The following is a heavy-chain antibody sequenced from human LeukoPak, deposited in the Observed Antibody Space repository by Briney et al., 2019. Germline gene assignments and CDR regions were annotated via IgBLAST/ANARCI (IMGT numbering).Heavy chain of an antibody. J-gene: IGHJ6*03. Sequence: SETLSLTCAVYGGSLSAYYWTWIRQPPGEWLEWIGEINHGGSTNHNPSLKSRVTISIDTSKNQFSLKLSSVTAADTAVYYCARTTEGYCSSASCFGFSYSYYMDVWGKGTTVTISS. V-gene: IGHV4-34*01. D-gene: IGHD2-2*01. CDR2: INHGGST. CDR1: GGSLSAYY. CDR3: ARTTEGYCSSASCFGFSYSYYMDV.